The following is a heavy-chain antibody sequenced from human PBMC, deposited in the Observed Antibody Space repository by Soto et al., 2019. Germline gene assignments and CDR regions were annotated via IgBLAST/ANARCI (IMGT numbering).Heavy chain of an antibody. Sequence: EVQLLESGGGLVQPGGSLRLSCAASGSTSSSYAMSWIRQAPGKGLEWVSTISGSGHSTYYADSVKGRFTISRDNSKNTLNLQRNSMRAENTAVYYCAKVNGTLIVVLIDAFDVWGQGTMVTVST. CDR1: GSTSSSYA. V-gene: IGHV3-23*01. CDR2: ISGSGHST. D-gene: IGHD3-22*01. CDR3: AKVNGTLIVVLIDAFDV. J-gene: IGHJ3*01.